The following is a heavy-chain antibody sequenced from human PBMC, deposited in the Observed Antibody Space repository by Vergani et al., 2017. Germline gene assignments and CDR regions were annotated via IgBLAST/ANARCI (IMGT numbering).Heavy chain of an antibody. J-gene: IGHJ4*02. Sequence: QVQLQQWGAGLLKPSETLSLTCAVYGGSFSGYYWSWIRQPPGKGLEWIGEINHSGSTNYNPSLKSRVTISVDTSKNQFSLKLSSVTAADTAVDYCARVRMITFGGVIVARGYFDYWGQGTLVTVSS. V-gene: IGHV4-34*01. CDR3: ARVRMITFGGVIVARGYFDY. D-gene: IGHD3-16*02. CDR2: INHSGST. CDR1: GGSFSGYY.